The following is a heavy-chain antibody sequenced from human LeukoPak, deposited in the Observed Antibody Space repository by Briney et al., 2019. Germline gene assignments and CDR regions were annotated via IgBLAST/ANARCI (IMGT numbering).Heavy chain of an antibody. CDR1: GFTFSTNS. D-gene: IGHD4-17*01. CDR2: IGPSSTSI. Sequence: KTGGSLRLSCAASGFTFSTNSLNWVRQAPGKGLEWVSSIGPSSTSIYYADSLKGRFTISRDNAKNSLYLQMNRLRAEDTAVYYCARENGEAFDYWGQGTLVTVSS. V-gene: IGHV3-21*01. J-gene: IGHJ4*02. CDR3: ARENGEAFDY.